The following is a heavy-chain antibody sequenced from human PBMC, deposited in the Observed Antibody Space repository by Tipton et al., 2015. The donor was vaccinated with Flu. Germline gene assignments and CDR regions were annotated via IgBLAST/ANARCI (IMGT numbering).Heavy chain of an antibody. J-gene: IGHJ3*02. CDR2: IYYSGST. Sequence: TLSLTCIVSGGSISSYYWSWIRQPPGKGLEWIGYIYYSGSTNYNPSLKSRVTMSADTSKNQFSLKLSSVTAVDKAVYYCAKIPRGGAVDIWGQGTMVTVSS. CDR1: GGSISSYY. D-gene: IGHD2-21*01. V-gene: IGHV4-59*12. CDR3: AKIPRGGAVDI.